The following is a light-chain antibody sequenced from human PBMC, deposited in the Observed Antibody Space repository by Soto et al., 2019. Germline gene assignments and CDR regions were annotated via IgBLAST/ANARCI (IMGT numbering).Light chain of an antibody. V-gene: IGKV1-5*01. Sequence: DIQMTQSPSTLSASVGDRVTITCRASQSMNDWLAWYQQKPEKPPKVLIYDASSLHSGVPSRFSGSGSGTEFTLTIGSLQPDDVATYYCLRYNAFSQTFGQGTKVEI. J-gene: IGKJ1*01. CDR1: QSMNDW. CDR3: LRYNAFSQT. CDR2: DAS.